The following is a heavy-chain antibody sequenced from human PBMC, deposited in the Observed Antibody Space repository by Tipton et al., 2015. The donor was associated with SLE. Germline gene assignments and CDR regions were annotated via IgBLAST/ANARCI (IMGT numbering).Heavy chain of an antibody. Sequence: TLSLTCPVSDDSFTNTRYYWAWIRQPPGKGLEYIGRVSYGGSTYYNRPLASRLTISVDTSKHQFSLNLTSLSAADTALYFCARRARDGWFFDSWGQGLLVTVSS. CDR3: ARRARDGWFFDS. CDR2: VSYGGST. D-gene: IGHD5-24*01. V-gene: IGHV4-39*07. CDR1: DDSFTNTRYY. J-gene: IGHJ4*02.